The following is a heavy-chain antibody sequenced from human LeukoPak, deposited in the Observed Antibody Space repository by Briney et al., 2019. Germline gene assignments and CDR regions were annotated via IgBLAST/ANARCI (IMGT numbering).Heavy chain of an antibody. J-gene: IGHJ6*03. CDR2: INHSGST. CDR1: GGSFSGYY. D-gene: IGHD3-22*01. Sequence: SETLSLTCAVYGGSFSGYYWSWIRQPPGKGLEWIGEINHSGSTNYNPSLKSRVTTSVDTSKNQFSLKLSSVTAADTAVYYCARRSSGYPYYYYYYMDVWGKGTTVTVSS. CDR3: ARRSSGYPYYYYYYMDV. V-gene: IGHV4-34*01.